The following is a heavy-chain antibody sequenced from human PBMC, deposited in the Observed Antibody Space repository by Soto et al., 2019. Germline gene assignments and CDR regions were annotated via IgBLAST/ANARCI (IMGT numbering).Heavy chain of an antibody. D-gene: IGHD6-19*01. J-gene: IGHJ4*02. CDR3: AKDLNTVAVAVDY. CDR2: ISYDGSNK. Sequence: GGSLRLSCAASGFTFSSYGMHWVRQAPGKGLEWVAVISYDGSNKYYADSVKGRFTISRDNSKNTLYLQMNSLRAEDTAVYYCAKDLNTVAVAVDYWGQGTLVTVSS. V-gene: IGHV3-30*18. CDR1: GFTFSSYG.